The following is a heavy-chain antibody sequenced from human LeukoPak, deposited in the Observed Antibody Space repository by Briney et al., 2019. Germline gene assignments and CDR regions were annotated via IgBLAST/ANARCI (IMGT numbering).Heavy chain of an antibody. D-gene: IGHD4-17*01. CDR2: ISSSSSYI. J-gene: IGHJ3*02. V-gene: IGHV3-21*01. CDR1: GFTFSSYS. CDR3: AGDYDYGDYVSVSPTGAFDI. Sequence: PGGSLRLSCAASGFTFSSYSMNWVRQAPGKGLEWVSSISSSSSYIYYADSVKGRFTISRDNAKNSLYLQMNSLRAEDTAVYYCAGDYDYGDYVSVSPTGAFDIWGQGTMVTVSS.